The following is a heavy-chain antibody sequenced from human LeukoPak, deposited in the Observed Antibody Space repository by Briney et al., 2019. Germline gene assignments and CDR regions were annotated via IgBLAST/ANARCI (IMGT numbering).Heavy chain of an antibody. CDR2: INGDGSRS. V-gene: IGHV3-74*01. J-gene: IGHJ4*02. CDR3: ARTSPTSHFDF. D-gene: IGHD3-16*01. Sequence: GGSLRLSCAASGFTFSTYWMHWVRQAPGKGLVWVSRINGDGSRSNYADSVKGRFTISRDNARNTLYLQMNGLRAEDTALYYCARTSPTSHFDFWGQGTLVTVSS. CDR1: GFTFSTYW.